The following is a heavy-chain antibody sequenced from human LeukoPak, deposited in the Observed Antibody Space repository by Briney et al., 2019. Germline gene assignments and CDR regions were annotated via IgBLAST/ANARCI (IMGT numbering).Heavy chain of an antibody. CDR3: AKGLGSSGFLNYFDY. D-gene: IGHD6-19*01. J-gene: IGHJ4*02. CDR1: GFTFSSYA. V-gene: IGHV3-23*01. Sequence: GGSLRLSCAASGFTFSSYAMSWVRQAPGKGLEWVSAISGSGGSTYYADSVKGRFTISRDNSKNTLYLQMNSLRAEDTAVYYCAKGLGSSGFLNYFDYWGQGTLVTISS. CDR2: ISGSGGST.